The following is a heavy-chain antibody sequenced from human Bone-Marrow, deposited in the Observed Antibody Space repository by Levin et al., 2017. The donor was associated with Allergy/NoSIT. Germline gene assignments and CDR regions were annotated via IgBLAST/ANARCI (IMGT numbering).Heavy chain of an antibody. Sequence: SQTLSLTCTVSGASITNDGYYWGWIRQSPGKQLEWIASVYFSGTSYYNPSLQSRVTISVDTSKNQFSLTLTSVTAADTAVYYCARPGLKFGGYFDPWGQGMLVTVS. V-gene: IGHV4-39*01. CDR2: VYFSGTS. CDR3: ARPGLKFGGYFDP. CDR1: GASITNDGYY. J-gene: IGHJ5*02. D-gene: IGHD3-10*01.